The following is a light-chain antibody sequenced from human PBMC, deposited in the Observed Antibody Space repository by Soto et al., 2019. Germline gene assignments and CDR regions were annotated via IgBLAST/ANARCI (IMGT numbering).Light chain of an antibody. V-gene: IGKV1-27*01. CDR3: QKYNTAPAWT. Sequence: DIQMTQSPSSLSASVGDRVTITCRASQGINNNLAWYQQKPGKVPKLLIFAASTLQSGVPSRFSGSGSGTYFTLTISSLQPEDVATYYCQKYNTAPAWTFGQGTKVEIK. CDR1: QGINNN. CDR2: AAS. J-gene: IGKJ1*01.